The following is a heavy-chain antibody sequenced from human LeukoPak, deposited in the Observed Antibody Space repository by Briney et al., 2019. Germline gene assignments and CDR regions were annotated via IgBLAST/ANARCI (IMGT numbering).Heavy chain of an antibody. D-gene: IGHD3-10*01. CDR1: GGPLSTYT. Sequence: SETLSLTCSVSGGPLSTYTWSWVRRSPGKGLEWIGYIYHGGTTNYSPSLKSRATISAHTARNQFSLRLRSVTAADTAIYYCARDTSVGSGMQYWGQGTLVSVSS. J-gene: IGHJ4*02. CDR2: IYHGGTT. CDR3: ARDTSVGSGMQY. V-gene: IGHV4-59*01.